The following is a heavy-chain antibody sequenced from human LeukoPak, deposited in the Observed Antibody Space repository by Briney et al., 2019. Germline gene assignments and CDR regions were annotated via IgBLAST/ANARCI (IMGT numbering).Heavy chain of an antibody. J-gene: IGHJ4*02. CDR3: AKDYSSWYYFDY. CDR1: GFTFSSFG. CDR2: IRYDGSNQ. D-gene: IGHD6-13*01. Sequence: GGSLTLSCAASGFTFSSFGMHWVRQAPGKGLEWVAFIRYDGSNQYYADSVNGRLTISRDNSKKTLYLQMNSLRPEDTAVYYCAKDYSSWYYFDYWGQGTLVTVSS. V-gene: IGHV3-30*02.